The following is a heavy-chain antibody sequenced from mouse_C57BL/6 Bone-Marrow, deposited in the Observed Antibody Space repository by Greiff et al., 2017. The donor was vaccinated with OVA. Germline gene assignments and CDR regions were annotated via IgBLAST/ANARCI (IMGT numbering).Heavy chain of an antibody. CDR2: INPGSGGT. V-gene: IGHV1-54*01. CDR1: GYAFTNYL. CDR3: SISPWFSF. J-gene: IGHJ3*01. Sequence: QVQLQQSGAELVRPGTSVKVSCKASGYAFTNYLIEWVKQRPGQGLEWIGVINPGSGGTNYNEKFKGKATLTADKSSSTAYMQLSSLTSEDSAVYFCSISPWFSFGGWGKGVTVTA.